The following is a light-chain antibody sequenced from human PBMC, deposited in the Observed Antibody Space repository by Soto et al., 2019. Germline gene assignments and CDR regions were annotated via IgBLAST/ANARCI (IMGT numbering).Light chain of an antibody. J-gene: IGKJ4*01. V-gene: IGKV3-20*01. CDR1: QTVRNNY. CDR3: QQFSSYPLT. CDR2: DAS. Sequence: EIVLTQSAGTVSLSPGERATLSCRASQTVRNNYLAWYQQKPGQAPRLLIYDASSRATGIPDRFSGGGSGTDFTLTISRLEPEDFAVYYCQQFSSYPLTFGGGTKVDIK.